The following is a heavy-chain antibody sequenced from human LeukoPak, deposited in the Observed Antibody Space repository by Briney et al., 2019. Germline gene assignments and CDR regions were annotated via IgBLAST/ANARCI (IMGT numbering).Heavy chain of an antibody. CDR2: MNPNSGNT. V-gene: IGHV1-8*02. J-gene: IGHJ6*02. CDR3: ARGLLVRSSYGMDV. D-gene: IGHD6-13*01. CDR1: GGTFSSYA. Sequence: ASVKVSCKASGGTFSSYAINWVRQATGQGLEWMGWMNPNSGNTGYAQKFQGRVTMTRNTSISTAYMELSSLRSEDTAVYYCARGLLVRSSYGMDVWGQGTTVTVSS.